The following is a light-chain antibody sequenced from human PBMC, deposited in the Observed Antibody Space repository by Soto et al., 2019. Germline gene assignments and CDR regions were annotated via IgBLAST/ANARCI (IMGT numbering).Light chain of an antibody. J-gene: IGLJ3*02. CDR2: NNN. CDR1: SSNIGSNA. V-gene: IGLV1-44*01. CDR3: ATWDDGLNGWV. Sequence: QAVVTQPPSASGTPGQRVTISCSGRSSNIGSNAVNWYQQFPGRAPEVLIYNNNERPSGVPDRFSGSKSGTSASLAISGLQSEDEADYYCATWDDGLNGWVFGGGTKLTVL.